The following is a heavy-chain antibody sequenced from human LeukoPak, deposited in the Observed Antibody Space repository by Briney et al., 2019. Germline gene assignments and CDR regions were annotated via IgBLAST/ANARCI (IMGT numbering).Heavy chain of an antibody. Sequence: GSLRLSCVPSGFTLSSYAMSWVSQPPGKGLEWIGEINHSGSTNYNPYLKSRVTISVDTSKNQCSLKLSSVTAADTAVYYCARRKYGSGSYYHYYYMDVWGKGTTVTVSS. V-gene: IGHV4-34*01. CDR2: INHSGST. J-gene: IGHJ6*03. CDR1: GFTLSSYA. D-gene: IGHD3-10*01. CDR3: ARRKYGSGSYYHYYYMDV.